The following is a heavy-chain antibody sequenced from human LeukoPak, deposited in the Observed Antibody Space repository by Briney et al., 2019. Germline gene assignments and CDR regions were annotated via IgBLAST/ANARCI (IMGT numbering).Heavy chain of an antibody. D-gene: IGHD6-13*01. CDR1: GDSISSSSYY. J-gene: IGHJ4*02. CDR2: INHSGST. Sequence: SETLSLTCTVSGDSISSSSYYWGWIRQPPGKGLEWIGEINHSGSTNYNPSLKSRVTISVDTSKNQFSLKLSSVTAADTAVYYCARGRRAADYWGQGTLVTVSS. V-gene: IGHV4-39*07. CDR3: ARGRRAADY.